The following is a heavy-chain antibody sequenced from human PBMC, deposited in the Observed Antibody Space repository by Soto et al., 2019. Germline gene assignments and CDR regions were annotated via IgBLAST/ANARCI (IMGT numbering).Heavy chain of an antibody. V-gene: IGHV3-23*01. J-gene: IGHJ4*02. D-gene: IGHD3-22*01. Sequence: EVQLLESGGGLVQPGGPLRLSCAASGFTISNNPMGWVGQAPGKGLDWVSGIRGSGDRTYYGDSAKGRFTISKDISKNSLSLQLDSLGVEDTAVYFCVKDDGGYPSTAPHWGQGTLVTVSS. CDR2: IRGSGDRT. CDR3: VKDDGGYPSTAPH. CDR1: GFTISNNP.